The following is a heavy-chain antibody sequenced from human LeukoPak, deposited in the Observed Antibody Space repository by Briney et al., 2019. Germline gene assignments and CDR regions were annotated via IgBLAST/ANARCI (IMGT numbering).Heavy chain of an antibody. CDR2: IIPIFGTA. CDR3: ARGATPNYYDSSGYPGPFDY. Sequence: SVKVSCKASGGTFSSYAISWVRQAPGQGLEWMGGIIPIFGTANYAQKFQGRVTITTDESTSTAYMELSSLRSGDTAVYYCARGATPNYYDSSGYPGPFDYWGQGTLVTVSS. V-gene: IGHV1-69*05. D-gene: IGHD3-22*01. CDR1: GGTFSSYA. J-gene: IGHJ4*02.